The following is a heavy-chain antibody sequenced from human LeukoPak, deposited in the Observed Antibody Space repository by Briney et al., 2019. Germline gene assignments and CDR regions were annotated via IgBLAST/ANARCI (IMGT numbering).Heavy chain of an antibody. CDR3: ARREVLRFLEWSGDYYYGMDV. CDR1: GYTFTSYD. Sequence: ASVTVSCTASGYTFTSYDINWVRQATGQGLEWMGWMNPNSGNTGYAQKFQGRVTMTRNTSISTAYMELSSLRSEDTAVYYCARREVLRFLEWSGDYYYGMDVWGQGTTVTVSS. V-gene: IGHV1-8*01. J-gene: IGHJ6*02. D-gene: IGHD3-3*01. CDR2: MNPNSGNT.